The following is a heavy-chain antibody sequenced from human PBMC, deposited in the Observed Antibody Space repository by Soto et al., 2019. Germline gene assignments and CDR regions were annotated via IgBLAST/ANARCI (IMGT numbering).Heavy chain of an antibody. V-gene: IGHV3-23*01. D-gene: IGHD2-8*01. Sequence: DVQLLESGGGLVQPGGSLRLSCAASGFTFSSYAMSWVRQAPGEGLARVSTLTGSGGSTYYAYSVKGRFTISRDNARDTLYLQMNSPRAEDTAIYYWGGGGTSGNYAFDICGQGTLVTVSS. J-gene: IGHJ3*02. CDR3: GGGGTSGNYAFDI. CDR2: LTGSGGST. CDR1: GFTFSSYA.